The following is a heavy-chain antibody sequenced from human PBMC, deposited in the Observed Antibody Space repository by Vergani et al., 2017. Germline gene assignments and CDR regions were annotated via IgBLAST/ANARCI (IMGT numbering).Heavy chain of an antibody. CDR2: IIPILGIA. J-gene: IGHJ5*02. CDR3: ARGVVVVPAASIWFDP. CDR1: GGTFSSYT. Sequence: QVQLVQSGAEVKKPGSSVKVPCKASGGTFSSYTISWVRQAPGQGLEWMGRIIPILGIANYAQKFQGRVTITADKSTSTAYMELSSLRSEDTAVYYCARGVVVVPAASIWFDPWGQGTLVTVSS. V-gene: IGHV1-69*02. D-gene: IGHD2-2*01.